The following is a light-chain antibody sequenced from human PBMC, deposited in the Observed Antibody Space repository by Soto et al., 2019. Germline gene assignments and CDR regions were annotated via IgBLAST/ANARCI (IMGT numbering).Light chain of an antibody. Sequence: EIVLTQSPATLSLPPGERATLSCRASQSVSSYLAWYQQRPGQAPRLLIYDASNRATGIPARFSGSGSGTDFTLTISSLEPEDFAVYYCQQRSNGFTFGPGTKVDIK. J-gene: IGKJ3*01. CDR3: QQRSNGFT. CDR2: DAS. CDR1: QSVSSY. V-gene: IGKV3-11*01.